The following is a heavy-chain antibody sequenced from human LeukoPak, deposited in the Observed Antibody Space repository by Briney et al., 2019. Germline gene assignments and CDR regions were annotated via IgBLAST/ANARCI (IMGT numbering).Heavy chain of an antibody. J-gene: IGHJ6*03. Sequence: GGSLRLSCAASGFIVSGHYMSWVRQAPGEGLEWVSLIYTSGTTTYADSVKGRFTISRDPSKNTVYLQVNRLRVEDTAVYYCARDKPGFLEGDMDVWGIGTTVTVSS. CDR2: IYTSGTT. V-gene: IGHV3-53*01. D-gene: IGHD3-3*01. CDR1: GFIVSGHY. CDR3: ARDKPGFLEGDMDV.